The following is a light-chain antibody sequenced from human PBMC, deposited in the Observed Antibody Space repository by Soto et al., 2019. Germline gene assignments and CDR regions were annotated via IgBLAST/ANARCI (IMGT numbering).Light chain of an antibody. CDR3: QQYNKWPLT. J-gene: IGKJ4*01. Sequence: EIVMTQSPATLSVSPGERATLSCRASQTVWSTLAWYQQRPGQAPRLLIYGASTRATGIPARFSGSGSGTEFTLSISSLQSEDFAVYYCQQYNKWPLTFGGGTKVALK. V-gene: IGKV3-15*01. CDR2: GAS. CDR1: QTVWST.